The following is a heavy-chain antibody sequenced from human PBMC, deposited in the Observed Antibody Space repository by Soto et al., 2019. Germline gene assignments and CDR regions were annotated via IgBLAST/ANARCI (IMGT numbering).Heavy chain of an antibody. Sequence: EVQLVESGGGLVQPGGSLRLSCTASGFAFSRYEMNWVRQAPWKGPERVSYIISTSATIHYVDSLKGLFTISRDNAKNSVYLQMNSLRAEDSAIYYCARAAGIMTRGFHGMDVWGQGTTVTVSS. J-gene: IGHJ6*02. V-gene: IGHV3-48*03. CDR3: ARAAGIMTRGFHGMDV. CDR2: IISTSATI. D-gene: IGHD3-10*01. CDR1: GFAFSRYE.